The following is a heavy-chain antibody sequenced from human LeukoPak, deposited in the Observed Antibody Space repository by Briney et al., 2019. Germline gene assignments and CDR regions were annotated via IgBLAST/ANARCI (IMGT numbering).Heavy chain of an antibody. J-gene: IGHJ4*02. D-gene: IGHD4-17*01. V-gene: IGHV4-39*07. Sequence: SETLSLTCSVSGGSIRSSSYYWGWIRQPPGQGLEWIGSIYYSWSTYYNPSLKSRVTISVDTSKNQFSLKLSSVTAADTAVYYCARLSTVTTSFDYWGQGTLVTVSS. CDR2: IYYSWST. CDR3: ARLSTVTTSFDY. CDR1: GGSIRSSSYY.